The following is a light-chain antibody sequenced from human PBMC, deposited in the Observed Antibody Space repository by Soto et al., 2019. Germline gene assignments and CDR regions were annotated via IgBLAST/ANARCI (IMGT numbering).Light chain of an antibody. CDR3: QQYNNWPPIT. V-gene: IGKV3-15*01. CDR2: GAS. CDR1: QSVSSK. J-gene: IGKJ5*01. Sequence: IVLTQSPGTLSLSPGERATLSWRASQSVSSKLAWYQQRLGQAPRLLIYGASTRATGIPARFSGSGSGTEFTLTISSLQSEDFAVYYCQQYNNWPPITFGQGTRLEIK.